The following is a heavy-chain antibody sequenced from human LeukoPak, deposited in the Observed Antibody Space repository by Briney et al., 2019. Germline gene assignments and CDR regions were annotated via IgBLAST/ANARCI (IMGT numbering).Heavy chain of an antibody. D-gene: IGHD5/OR15-5a*01. CDR3: ASEKVSGNTAGDY. Sequence: LRLSCAASGFTFSSYEMNWVRQAPGKGLEWIGEINHSGSTNYNPSLKSRVTISVDTSKNQFSLKLSSVTAADTAVYYCASEKVSGNTAGDYWGQGTLVTVSS. V-gene: IGHV4-34*01. CDR1: GFTFSSYE. CDR2: INHSGST. J-gene: IGHJ4*02.